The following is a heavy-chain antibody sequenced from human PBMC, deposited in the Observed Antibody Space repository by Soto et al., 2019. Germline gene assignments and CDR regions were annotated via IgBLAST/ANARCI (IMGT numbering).Heavy chain of an antibody. CDR3: ARDPVPTYYYYYGMDV. J-gene: IGHJ6*02. Sequence: ASVKVSCKASGYTFTGYYMHWVRQAPGQGLEWMGWINPNSGGTNYAQKFQGRVTTTRDTSISTAYMELSRLRSDDTAVYYCARDPVPTYYYYYGMDVWGQGTTVTSP. CDR2: INPNSGGT. V-gene: IGHV1-2*02. D-gene: IGHD3-10*01. CDR1: GYTFTGYY.